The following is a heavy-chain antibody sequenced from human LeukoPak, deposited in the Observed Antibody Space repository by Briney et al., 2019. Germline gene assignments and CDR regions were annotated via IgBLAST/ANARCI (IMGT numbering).Heavy chain of an antibody. D-gene: IGHD4-17*01. CDR3: AKDSGAVTTWAYMDV. CDR2: ISYDGSNK. CDR1: GFTFSSYG. Sequence: PGRSLRLSCAASGFTFSSYGMHWVRQAPGKGLEWVAVISYDGSNKYYADSVKGRFTISRDNSKNTLYLQMNSLRAEDTAVYYCAKDSGAVTTWAYMDVWGKGTTVTVSS. V-gene: IGHV3-30*18. J-gene: IGHJ6*03.